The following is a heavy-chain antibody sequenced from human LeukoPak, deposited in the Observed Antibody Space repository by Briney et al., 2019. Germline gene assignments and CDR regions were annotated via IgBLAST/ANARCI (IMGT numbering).Heavy chain of an antibody. J-gene: IGHJ4*02. CDR2: INPNSGGT. CDR1: GYTFTGYY. D-gene: IGHD5-12*01. CDR3: ARYSGYDEPFEY. V-gene: IGHV1-2*02. Sequence: GASVKVSCKASGYTFTGYYKHWVRQAPGQGLEWMGWINPNSGGTSYAQKFQGRVTMTRDTSVTTAYMELSRLRSDDTAVYYCARYSGYDEPFEYWGQGTLVTVSS.